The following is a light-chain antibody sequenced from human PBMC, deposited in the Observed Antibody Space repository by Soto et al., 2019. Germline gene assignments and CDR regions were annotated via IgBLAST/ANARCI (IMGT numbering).Light chain of an antibody. V-gene: IGLV2-23*02. Sequence: QSVLTQPASVSESPGQSITISCTGTSSDVGSYNLVSWYQQHPGKAPKLMIYENNKRPSGISNRFSGSKSGSTASLTISGLQAEHEADYHCCSYAGSSTFVVFGGGTKLTVL. J-gene: IGLJ2*01. CDR1: SSDVGSYNL. CDR3: CSYAGSSTFVV. CDR2: ENN.